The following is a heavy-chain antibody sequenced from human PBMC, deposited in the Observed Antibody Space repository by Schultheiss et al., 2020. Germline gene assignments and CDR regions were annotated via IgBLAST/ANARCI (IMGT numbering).Heavy chain of an antibody. J-gene: IGHJ6*02. V-gene: IGHV4-59*12. CDR1: GGSISSYY. Sequence: SETLSLTCTVSGGSISSYYWSWIRQPPGKGLEWIGYIYYSGSTYYNPSLKSRVTISVDTSKNQFSLKLSSVTAADTAVYYCARVLYCSGGNCYSAGMDVWGQGTTVTVSS. D-gene: IGHD2-15*01. CDR2: IYYSGST. CDR3: ARVLYCSGGNCYSAGMDV.